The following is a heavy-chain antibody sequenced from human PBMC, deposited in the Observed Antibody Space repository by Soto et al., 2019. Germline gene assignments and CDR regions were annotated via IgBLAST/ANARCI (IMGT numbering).Heavy chain of an antibody. CDR1: GFIFSSYS. J-gene: IGHJ6*03. CDR3: ARDPRYCSGGNCYSSYYYYYLDV. CDR2: ISSSSDTI. D-gene: IGHD2-15*01. V-gene: IGHV3-48*01. Sequence: EVQLAESGGGLVQPGGSLRLSCAASGFIFSSYSMNWVRQAPGKGLEWVSYISSSSDTIYYADSVKGRFTISRDNAKNSLYLQMNSLRAEDTAVYYCARDPRYCSGGNCYSSYYYYYLDVWGIGTTVTVSS.